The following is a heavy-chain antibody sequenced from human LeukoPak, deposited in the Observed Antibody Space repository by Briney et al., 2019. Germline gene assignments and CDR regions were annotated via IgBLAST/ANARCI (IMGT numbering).Heavy chain of an antibody. CDR2: IYFSGTT. CDR3: ARYYYDSSGSSYSFDF. D-gene: IGHD3-22*01. J-gene: IGHJ4*02. Sequence: SETLSLTCTVSGGSISSYYWSWIRQPPGKGLEWIGYIYFSGTTNYNPSLKSRLTISIDTSKNQFSLMLNSVTAADTAVYYCARYYYDSSGSSYSFDFWGQGTLVTVSS. CDR1: GGSISSYY. V-gene: IGHV4-59*01.